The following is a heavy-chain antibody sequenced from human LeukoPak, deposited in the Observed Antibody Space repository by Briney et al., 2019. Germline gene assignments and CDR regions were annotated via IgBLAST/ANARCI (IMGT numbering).Heavy chain of an antibody. V-gene: IGHV1-69*13. Sequence: GASVKVSCKASGYTFTTYSINWVRQAPGQGLEWMGGIIPIFGTANYAQKFQGRVTITADESTSTAYMELSSLRSEDTAVYYCEVAVISDENYFDYWGQGTLVTVSS. CDR3: EVAVISDENYFDY. D-gene: IGHD6-19*01. J-gene: IGHJ4*02. CDR2: IIPIFGTA. CDR1: GYTFTTYS.